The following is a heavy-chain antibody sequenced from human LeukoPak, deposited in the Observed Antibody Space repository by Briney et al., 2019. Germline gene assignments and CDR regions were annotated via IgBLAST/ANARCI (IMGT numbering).Heavy chain of an antibody. D-gene: IGHD3-3*01. CDR3: ARGQGTTIFGVVIKSSNWFDP. Sequence: SETLSLTCAVYGGSFSGYYWSWIRQPPGKGLEWIGEINHSGSTNYNPSLKSRVTISVDTSKNQFSLKLSSVTAADTAVYYCARGQGTTIFGVVIKSSNWFDPWGQGTLVTVSS. CDR2: INHSGST. J-gene: IGHJ5*02. V-gene: IGHV4-34*01. CDR1: GGSFSGYY.